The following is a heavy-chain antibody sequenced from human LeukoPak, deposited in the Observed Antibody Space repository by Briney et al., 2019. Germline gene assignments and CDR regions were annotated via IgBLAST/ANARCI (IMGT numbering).Heavy chain of an antibody. J-gene: IGHJ4*02. CDR1: GGTFSSYA. Sequence: SGNVSCKAAGGTFSSYAISWGRQSPGQGLEWMGRTIPIFGTANYAQKFQGRVTITADKSTSTAYMELSSLRSEDTAVYSCARDNWNYGRGFDYWGRGTLVTVSS. CDR3: ARDNWNYGRGFDY. V-gene: IGHV1-69*06. D-gene: IGHD1-7*01. CDR2: TIPIFGTA.